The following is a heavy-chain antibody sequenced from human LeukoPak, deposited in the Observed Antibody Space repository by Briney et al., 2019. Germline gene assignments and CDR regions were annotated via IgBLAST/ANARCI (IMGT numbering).Heavy chain of an antibody. CDR2: IYYSGST. CDR1: GGSISHYF. V-gene: IGHV4-59*12. Sequence: SETLSLTCTVSGGSISHYFWSWIRQPPGKGLEWIGYIYYSGSTNYNPSLKSRVTISVDTSKNQFSLKLSSVTAADTAVYYCARDEYCSSTSCYYYYYYMDVWGKGTTVTVSS. J-gene: IGHJ6*03. D-gene: IGHD2-2*01. CDR3: ARDEYCSSTSCYYYYYYMDV.